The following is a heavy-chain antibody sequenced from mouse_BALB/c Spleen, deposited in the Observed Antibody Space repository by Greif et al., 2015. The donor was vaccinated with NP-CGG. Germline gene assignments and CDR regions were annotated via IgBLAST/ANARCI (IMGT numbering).Heavy chain of an antibody. Sequence: VQLQQSGPELVKPGASVKISCKASGYAFSSSWMNWVKQRPGQGLEWIGRIYPGDGDTNYNGKFKGKATLTADKSSSTAYMQLSSLTSVDSAVYFCARKGGLPYAMDYWGQGTSVTVSS. D-gene: IGHD2-2*01. J-gene: IGHJ4*01. CDR2: IYPGDGDT. CDR1: GYAFSSSW. V-gene: IGHV1-82*01. CDR3: ARKGGLPYAMDY.